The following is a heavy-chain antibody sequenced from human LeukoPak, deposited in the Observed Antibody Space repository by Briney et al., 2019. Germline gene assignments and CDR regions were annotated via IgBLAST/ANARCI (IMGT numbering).Heavy chain of an antibody. D-gene: IGHD3-10*01. V-gene: IGHV4-59*12. J-gene: IGHJ5*02. CDR2: IYSSGST. CDR3: ARDSGTTGEVKFDP. CDR1: GGSLSSYY. Sequence: SETLSLTCTVSGGSLSSYYWSWLRQPPGKGLEWIGYIYSSGSTDYNPSLKSRVTMSVDTSKNKFSLKLSSVTAADTAVYYCARDSGTTGEVKFDPWGQGTLVTVSS.